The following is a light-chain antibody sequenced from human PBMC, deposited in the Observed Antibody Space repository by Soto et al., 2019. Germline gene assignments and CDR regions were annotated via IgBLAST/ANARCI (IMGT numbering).Light chain of an antibody. Sequence: EFVLTQSPATLSLSPGERATLSCRASQSVSSYLAWYQQKPGQAPRLLIYDVSNRATGIPARFSGSGSGTDFTLPISSLEPEDFAVYYCQQRGTFGGGTKVEIK. CDR3: QQRGT. J-gene: IGKJ4*01. V-gene: IGKV3-11*01. CDR1: QSVSSY. CDR2: DVS.